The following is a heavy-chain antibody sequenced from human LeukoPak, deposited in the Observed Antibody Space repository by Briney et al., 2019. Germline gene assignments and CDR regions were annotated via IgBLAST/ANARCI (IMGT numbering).Heavy chain of an antibody. CDR3: AKIVQSFSYDNVPYYFDY. CDR1: GFTLSTYA. J-gene: IGHJ4*02. Sequence: PGGSLRLSCAASGFTLSTYAMSWVRQTPGKGLDWVAATSSSGAGTYHADSVRGRFTISRDNSKNSLYLQMNSLRAEDTAVYYCAKIVQSFSYDNVPYYFDYWGQGTLVTVSS. CDR2: TSSSGAGT. V-gene: IGHV3-23*01. D-gene: IGHD3-16*01.